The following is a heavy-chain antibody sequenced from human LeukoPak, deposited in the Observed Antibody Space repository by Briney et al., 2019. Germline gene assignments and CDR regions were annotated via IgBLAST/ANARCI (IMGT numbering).Heavy chain of an antibody. CDR2: IYHSGST. D-gene: IGHD2-15*01. Sequence: SETLSLTCTVSGYSLSSGYYWGWIRSPPGKGLEWIGSIYHSGSTYYNPSLKSRVTISVDTAKNQFSLKLSSVTAADTAVYYCASHCSGGSCYIRAYNWFDPWGQGTLVTVSS. CDR1: GYSLSSGYY. V-gene: IGHV4-38-2*02. CDR3: ASHCSGGSCYIRAYNWFDP. J-gene: IGHJ5*02.